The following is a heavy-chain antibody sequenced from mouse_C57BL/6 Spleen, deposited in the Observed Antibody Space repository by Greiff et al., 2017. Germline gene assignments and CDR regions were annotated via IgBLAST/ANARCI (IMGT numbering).Heavy chain of an antibody. CDR3: AREAKKYYFDY. CDR2: ISGGGGNT. V-gene: IGHV5-9*01. J-gene: IGHJ2*01. CDR1: GFTFSSYT. Sequence: EVKLMESGGGLVKPGGSLKLSCAASGFTFSSYTMSWVRQTPEKRLEWVATISGGGGNTYYPDSVKGRFTISRDNAKNTLYLQMSSLRSEDTALYYCAREAKKYYFDYWGQGTTLTVSS. D-gene: IGHD1-1*01.